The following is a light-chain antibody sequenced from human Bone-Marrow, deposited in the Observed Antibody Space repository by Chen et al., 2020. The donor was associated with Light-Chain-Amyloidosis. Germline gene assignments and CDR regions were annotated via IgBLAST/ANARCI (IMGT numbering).Light chain of an antibody. V-gene: IGLV3-25*03. J-gene: IGLJ2*01. Sequence: SYELTQPPSVSVYPGQTARITCSGDDLPTKYAYWYQQKPGQAPVLVIHRDTERPSGISERFSGSSSGTTATLTISGVQAEDEADYHCQSADSSGTYEVIFGGGTKLTAL. CDR2: RDT. CDR1: DLPTKY. CDR3: QSADSSGTYEVI.